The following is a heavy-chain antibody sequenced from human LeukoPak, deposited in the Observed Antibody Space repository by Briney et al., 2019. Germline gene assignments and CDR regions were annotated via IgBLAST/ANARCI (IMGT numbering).Heavy chain of an antibody. Sequence: ASVKVSCKASGYTFTGYYMHWVRQAPGQGLEWMGWINPNSGGTNYAQKFQGRVTMTRDTSISTAYMELSRLRSDDTAAYYCARLSWNYFHFDYWGQGTLVTVSS. CDR3: ARLSWNYFHFDY. V-gene: IGHV1-2*02. J-gene: IGHJ4*02. CDR1: GYTFTGYY. D-gene: IGHD1-7*01. CDR2: INPNSGGT.